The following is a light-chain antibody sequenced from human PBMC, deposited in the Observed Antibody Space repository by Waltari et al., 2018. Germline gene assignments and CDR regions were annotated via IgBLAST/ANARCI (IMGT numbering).Light chain of an antibody. Sequence: EIVITQSPATLSVPPGERATSSCRASQSVSSDLAWYQQKPGQSPRLLMFGASTRATGIPARFSGSGSGTEFTLTISSLQSEDFAVYYCQQSNNWPYTFGQGTKLEIK. J-gene: IGKJ2*01. CDR3: QQSNNWPYT. V-gene: IGKV3-15*01. CDR2: GAS. CDR1: QSVSSD.